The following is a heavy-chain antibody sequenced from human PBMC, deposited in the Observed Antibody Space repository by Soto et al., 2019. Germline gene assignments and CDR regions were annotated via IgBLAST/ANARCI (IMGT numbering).Heavy chain of an antibody. CDR1: GGSISSGDYY. Sequence: TLSLTCTVSGGSISSGDYYWSWIRQPPGKGLEWIGYIYYSGSTYYNPSLKSRVTISVDTSKNQFSLKLSSVTAADTAVYYCARSDYDFWSGRPLDYWGQGTLVTVSS. CDR3: ARSDYDFWSGRPLDY. CDR2: IYYSGST. J-gene: IGHJ4*02. V-gene: IGHV4-30-4*01. D-gene: IGHD3-3*01.